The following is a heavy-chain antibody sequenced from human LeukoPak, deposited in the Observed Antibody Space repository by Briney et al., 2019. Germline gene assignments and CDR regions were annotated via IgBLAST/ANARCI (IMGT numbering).Heavy chain of an antibody. V-gene: IGHV3-72*01. Sequence: GSLRLSCAASGFSLTSNGMHWVRQAPGKGLEWVGRSRNKANGYSTEYAASVEGRFTISRDDSKNSLYLQMNSLKTEDAAVYYCARFPDYWGQGSLVTVSS. CDR2: SRNKANGYST. CDR1: GFSLTSNG. J-gene: IGHJ4*02. CDR3: ARFPDY.